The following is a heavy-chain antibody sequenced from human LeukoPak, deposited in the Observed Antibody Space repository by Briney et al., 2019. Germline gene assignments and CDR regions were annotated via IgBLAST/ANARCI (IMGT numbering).Heavy chain of an antibody. CDR3: ARDPPGGDWFDP. Sequence: ASVKVSCKASGYTFTSYGISWVRQAPGQGLEWMGWISAYNGNTNYAQKLQGRVTMTTDTSTNTAYMELRSLRSDDTTVYYCARDPPGGDWFDPWGQGTLVTVSS. J-gene: IGHJ5*02. CDR1: GYTFTSYG. CDR2: ISAYNGNT. V-gene: IGHV1-18*01. D-gene: IGHD3-10*01.